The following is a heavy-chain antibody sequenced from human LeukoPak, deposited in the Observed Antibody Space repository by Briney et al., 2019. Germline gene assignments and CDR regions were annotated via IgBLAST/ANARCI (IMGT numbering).Heavy chain of an antibody. CDR2: ISAYNGNT. J-gene: IGHJ6*02. CDR1: GYTFTSYG. Sequence: ASVKVSCKASGYTFTSYGISWVRQAPGQGLEWMGWISAYNGNTNYAQKLQGRVTMTTDTSTSTAYMELRSLRSDDTAVYYRARDLYDFWSGPYYYYGMDVWGQGTTVTVSS. V-gene: IGHV1-18*01. D-gene: IGHD3-3*01. CDR3: ARDLYDFWSGPYYYYGMDV.